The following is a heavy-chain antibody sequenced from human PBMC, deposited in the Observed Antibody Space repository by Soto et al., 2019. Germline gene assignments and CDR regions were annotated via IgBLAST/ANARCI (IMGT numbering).Heavy chain of an antibody. J-gene: IGHJ6*02. V-gene: IGHV3-30*18. Sequence: GGSLRLSCAASGFAFRTFGMHWVRQAPGKGLEWVAIISYDGSNKYYPDSVKGRFTISRDKSKNTLSLQMNSLRVEDTAVYYCAKDRLANPPYYYYYYGMDVWGQGTTVTVPS. CDR3: AKDRLANPPYYYYYYGMDV. D-gene: IGHD6-25*01. CDR1: GFAFRTFG. CDR2: ISYDGSNK.